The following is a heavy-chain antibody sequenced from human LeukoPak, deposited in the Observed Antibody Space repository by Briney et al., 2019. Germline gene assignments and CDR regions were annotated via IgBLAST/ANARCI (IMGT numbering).Heavy chain of an antibody. CDR2: IYYSENT. CDR3: ARHGSSGYHFDY. Sequence: PGGSLRLSCAASGFTVSSNYMSWVRQAPGKGLEWIGSIYYSENTYYNPSLKSRVTISVDTSKNQFSLKLSSVTAADTAVYYCARHGSSGYHFDYWGLGTLVTVSS. CDR1: GFTVSSNY. J-gene: IGHJ4*02. D-gene: IGHD3-22*01. V-gene: IGHV4-39*01.